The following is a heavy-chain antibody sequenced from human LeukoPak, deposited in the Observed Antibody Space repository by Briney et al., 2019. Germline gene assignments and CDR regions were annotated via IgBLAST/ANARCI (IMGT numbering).Heavy chain of an antibody. D-gene: IGHD5-18*01. Sequence: KPSETLSLTCAVSGGSISSGGYSWSWIRQPPGKGLEWIGYIYYSGSTYYNPSLKSRVTISVDTSKNQFSLKLSSVTAADTAVYYCARAGGYGLIDYWGQGTLVTVSS. CDR3: ARAGGYGLIDY. CDR2: IYYSGST. V-gene: IGHV4-30-4*07. CDR1: GGSISSGGYS. J-gene: IGHJ4*02.